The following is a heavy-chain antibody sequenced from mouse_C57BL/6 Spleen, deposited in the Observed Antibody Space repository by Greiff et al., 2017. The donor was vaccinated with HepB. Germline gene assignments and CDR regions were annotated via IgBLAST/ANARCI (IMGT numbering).Heavy chain of an antibody. CDR2: INYDGSST. J-gene: IGHJ2*01. V-gene: IGHV5-16*01. CDR1: GFTFSDYY. Sequence: VQLKESEGGLVQPGSSMKLSCTASGFTFSDYYMAWVRQVPEKGLEWVANINYDGSSTYYLDSLKSRFIISRDNAKNILYLQMSSLKSEDTATYYCARVLSHFDYWGQGTTLTVSS. CDR3: ARVLSHFDY. D-gene: IGHD6-1*01.